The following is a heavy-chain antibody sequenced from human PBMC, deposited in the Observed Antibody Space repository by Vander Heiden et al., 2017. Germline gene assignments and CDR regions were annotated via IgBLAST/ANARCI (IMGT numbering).Heavy chain of an antibody. CDR1: GFTFSSYW. CDR2: IKQDGSEK. Sequence: EVQLVESGGGLVQPGGSLRLSCAASGFTFSSYWMSWVRQAPGKGLELVANIKQDGSEKYYVDSVKGRFTISRDNAKNSLYLQMNSLRAEDTAVYYCARAATVTTFPPGYYYYGMDVWGQGTTVTVSS. V-gene: IGHV3-7*01. J-gene: IGHJ6*02. CDR3: ARAATVTTFPPGYYYYGMDV. D-gene: IGHD4-17*01.